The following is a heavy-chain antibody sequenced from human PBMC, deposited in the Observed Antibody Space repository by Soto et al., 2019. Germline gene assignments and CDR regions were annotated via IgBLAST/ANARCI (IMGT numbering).Heavy chain of an antibody. J-gene: IGHJ6*02. CDR2: ILPVFGTT. D-gene: IGHD1-26*01. V-gene: IGHV1-69*06. CDR1: GDTSSHYG. Sequence: GASVQVSCKASGDTSSHYGVSWVRQAPGQGLEWMGGILPVFGTTTYARNFQGRITITADKSTSTVYMELTSLRSDDTATYYCARDPDEVVGTDYHYYGMDVWDQGATVTVSS. CDR3: ARDPDEVVGTDYHYYGMDV.